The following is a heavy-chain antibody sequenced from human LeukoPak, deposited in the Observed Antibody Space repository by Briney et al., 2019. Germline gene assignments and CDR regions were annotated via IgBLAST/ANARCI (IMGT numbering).Heavy chain of an antibody. CDR1: GYTFTSYD. Sequence: ASVKVSCKASGYTFTSYDINWVRQATGQGLEWMGWMNPNSGNTGYAQKFQGRVTMTRNTSISAAYMELSSLRSEDTAVYYCVRVLWFGELLDYWGQGTLVTVSS. D-gene: IGHD3-10*01. CDR2: MNPNSGNT. J-gene: IGHJ4*02. V-gene: IGHV1-8*01. CDR3: VRVLWFGELLDY.